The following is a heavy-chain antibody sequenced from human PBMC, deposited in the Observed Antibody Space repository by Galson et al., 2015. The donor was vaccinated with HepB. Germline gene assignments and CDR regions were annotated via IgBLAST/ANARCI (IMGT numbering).Heavy chain of an antibody. CDR1: GGSLNSYY. CDR3: SRVTGAWNDY. V-gene: IGHV4-59*01. Sequence: TLFLTCSVSGGSLNSYYWCWIRQPPGKGLEWIGYTYYNGITNYNPSLKRRVTISVDTSKNQFSLNLTSVTAADTAVYYCSRVTGAWNDYWGRGTLVTVSS. CDR2: TYYNGIT. J-gene: IGHJ4*02. D-gene: IGHD1-1*01.